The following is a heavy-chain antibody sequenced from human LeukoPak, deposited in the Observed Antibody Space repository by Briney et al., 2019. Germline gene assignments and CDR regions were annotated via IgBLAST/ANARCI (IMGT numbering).Heavy chain of an antibody. CDR3: ARLKATVSIHAYFDS. CDR2: INYGGSS. J-gene: IGHJ4*02. Sequence: SETLSLTCTVSGGSISSYYWSWIRQPPGKGLEWIGYINYGGSSNYNPSLKSRVAISVDTSKNQFSLELSSVTAADTAVYYCARLKATVSIHAYFDSWGQGTLVTVSS. CDR1: GGSISSYY. V-gene: IGHV4-59*01. D-gene: IGHD4-17*01.